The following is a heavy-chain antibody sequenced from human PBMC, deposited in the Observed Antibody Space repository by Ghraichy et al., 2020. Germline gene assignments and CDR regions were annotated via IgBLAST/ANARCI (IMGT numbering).Heavy chain of an antibody. Sequence: GESLNISCTASGFTFGDYAMSWVRQAPGKGLEWVGFIRSKAYGGTTEYAASVKGRFTIPRDDSKSIAYLQMNSLKTEDTAVYYCTRGVLDMDYYYYGMDVWGQGTTVTVSS. V-gene: IGHV3-49*04. J-gene: IGHJ6*02. D-gene: IGHD3/OR15-3a*01. CDR2: IRSKAYGGTT. CDR1: GFTFGDYA. CDR3: TRGVLDMDYYYYGMDV.